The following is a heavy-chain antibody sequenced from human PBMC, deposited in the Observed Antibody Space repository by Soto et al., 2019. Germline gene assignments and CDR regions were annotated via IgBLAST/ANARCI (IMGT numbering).Heavy chain of an antibody. CDR1: GCSISSSSYY. Sequence: SETLSLTCTFSGCSISSSSYYLGWVRQPPGKGLEWIGSIFYLGSSYYNPSLKSRVTMSVDTSKNQFSLRLRSVTAADTALYFCARHSLALRKNNWFDPWGQGIMVTVSS. V-gene: IGHV4-39*01. D-gene: IGHD3-3*02. CDR2: IFYLGSS. CDR3: ARHSLALRKNNWFDP. J-gene: IGHJ5*02.